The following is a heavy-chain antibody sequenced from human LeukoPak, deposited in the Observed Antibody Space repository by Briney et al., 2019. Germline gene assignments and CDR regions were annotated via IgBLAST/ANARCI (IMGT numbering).Heavy chain of an antibody. CDR3: ARGLVDAASSSSLVPDYYYYGMDV. V-gene: IGHV4-34*01. J-gene: IGHJ6*02. CDR2: INHSGST. Sequence: SETLSLTCTVSGGSISGYYWSWIRQPPGKGLEWIGEINHSGSTNYNPSLKSRVTISVDTSKNQFSLKLSSVTAADTAVYYCARGLVDAASSSSLVPDYYYYGMDVWGQGTTVTVSS. CDR1: GGSISGYY. D-gene: IGHD6-6*01.